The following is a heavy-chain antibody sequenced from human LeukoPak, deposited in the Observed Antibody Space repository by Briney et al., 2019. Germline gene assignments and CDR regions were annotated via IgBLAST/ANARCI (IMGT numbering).Heavy chain of an antibody. D-gene: IGHD1-26*01. J-gene: IGHJ4*02. CDR3: AKDEVVGATSDC. CDR1: GFTFSPYA. V-gene: IGHV3-23*01. CDR2: ISGSGGNT. Sequence: GGSLRLSCAASGFTFSPYAMSWVRQAPGKGLEWVSSISGSGGNTYYADSVKGRFTIYRDNSKNTLNLQMNSLRAEDTTVYYCAKDEVVGATSDCWGQGTLVTVSS.